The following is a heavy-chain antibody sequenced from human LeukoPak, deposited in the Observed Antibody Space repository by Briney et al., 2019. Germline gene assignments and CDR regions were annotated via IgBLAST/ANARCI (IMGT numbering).Heavy chain of an antibody. V-gene: IGHV3-7*01. CDR3: ARDLDFYATGQ. CDR2: IGKDGSGN. Sequence: PGGSLRLSCAASGFSLSRYWMSWVRQAPGKGLEWVANIGKDGSGNHYVDSVKGRFTISRDNAKNSVFLQMSSLRADDTAVYYCARDLDFYATGQWGQGTLVTVSS. J-gene: IGHJ4*02. D-gene: IGHD2/OR15-2a*01. CDR1: GFSLSRYW.